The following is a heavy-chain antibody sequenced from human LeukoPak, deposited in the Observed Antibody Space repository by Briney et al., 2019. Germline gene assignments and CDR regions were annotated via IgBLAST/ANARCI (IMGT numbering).Heavy chain of an antibody. Sequence: SQTLSLTCTVSGGSISSGSYYWSWIRQPAGKGLEWIGRIYTSGSTNYNPSLKSRVTISVDTSKNQFSLKLSSVTAADTAVYYCARSLAPSYVLVPEYYFDYWGQGTLVTVSS. D-gene: IGHD3-10*01. V-gene: IGHV4-61*02. J-gene: IGHJ4*02. CDR3: ARSLAPSYVLVPEYYFDY. CDR1: GGSISSGSYY. CDR2: IYTSGST.